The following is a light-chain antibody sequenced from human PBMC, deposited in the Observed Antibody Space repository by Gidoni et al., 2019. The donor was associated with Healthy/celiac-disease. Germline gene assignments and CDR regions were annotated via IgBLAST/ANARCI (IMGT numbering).Light chain of an antibody. V-gene: IGKV1-39*01. CDR2: AAS. J-gene: IGKJ4*01. CDR3: QQSYRTPLT. Sequence: DIQMTQSPSSLSASVGDRVTITCRASQSISSYLHWYQQKPGKAPKLLIDAASSLQSGVPPRFSGSGSGTDFTLTISSLQPEDFATYYCQQSYRTPLTFGGGTKVEIK. CDR1: QSISSY.